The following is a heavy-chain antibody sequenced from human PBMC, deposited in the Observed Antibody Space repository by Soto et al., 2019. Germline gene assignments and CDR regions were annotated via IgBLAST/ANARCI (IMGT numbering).Heavy chain of an antibody. Sequence: SETLSLTCTVSGGSISSSSYYWGWIRQPPGKGLEWIGSIYYSGSTHYNPSLKSRVTISVDTSKNQFSLKLSSVTAADTAVFYCARLEGYSYGNYYFGMDVWGQGTTVTVSS. CDR2: IYYSGST. V-gene: IGHV4-39*01. J-gene: IGHJ6*02. CDR1: GGSISSSSYY. CDR3: ARLEGYSYGNYYFGMDV. D-gene: IGHD5-18*01.